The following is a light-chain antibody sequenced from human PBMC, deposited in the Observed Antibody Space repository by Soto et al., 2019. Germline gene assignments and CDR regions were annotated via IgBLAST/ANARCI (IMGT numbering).Light chain of an antibody. Sequence: DIQMTQSPSTLSASVGDRVTITCRASQSISNWLAWYQQKPGKAPKLLIYMASNLESGVPSRFSGSGSETEFTLTINSLQPEDFATYYCQQYSIYPLTFGPGTEVDVK. CDR2: MAS. V-gene: IGKV1-5*03. CDR1: QSISNW. J-gene: IGKJ3*01. CDR3: QQYSIYPLT.